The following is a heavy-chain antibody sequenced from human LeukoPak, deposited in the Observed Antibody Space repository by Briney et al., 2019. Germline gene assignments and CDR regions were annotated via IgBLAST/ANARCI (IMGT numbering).Heavy chain of an antibody. CDR2: IYYSGST. CDR1: GGSISSYY. CDR3: ARDRGTDYGDYVHYYGMDV. Sequence: PSETLSLTCTVSGGSISSYYWSWIRQPPGKGLEWIGYIYYSGSTNYNPSLKSRVTISVDTSKNQFSLKLSSVTAADTAVYYCARDRGTDYGDYVHYYGMDVWGQGTTVTVSS. V-gene: IGHV4-59*01. D-gene: IGHD4-17*01. J-gene: IGHJ6*02.